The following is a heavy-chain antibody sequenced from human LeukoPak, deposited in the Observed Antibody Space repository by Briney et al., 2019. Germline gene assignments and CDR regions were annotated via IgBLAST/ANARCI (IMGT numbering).Heavy chain of an antibody. V-gene: IGHV3-21*01. CDR2: ISSSSSYI. CDR1: GFTFSSYS. CDR3: ARTSGLWRSLFDY. Sequence: GGSLRLSCAASGFTFSSYSMNWVRQAPGKGLEWVSSISSSSSYIYYADSVKGRFTISRDNSKNTLYLQMNSLRAEDTAVYYCARTSGLWRSLFDYWGQGTLVTVSS. J-gene: IGHJ4*02. D-gene: IGHD2-21*01.